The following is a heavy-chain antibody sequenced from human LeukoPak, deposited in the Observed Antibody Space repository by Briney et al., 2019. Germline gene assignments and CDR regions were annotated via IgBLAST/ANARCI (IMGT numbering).Heavy chain of an antibody. CDR2: ISGTGDTT. Sequence: GGSLRLSCAASGFAFNTYAMAWVRQAPGKGLEWVSDISGTGDTTYYADSVKGRFTISRDNSKNTLFLQMNSLRAEDTAIYYCAKGPPDSSTWYKRSEGWGQGTLVTVSS. V-gene: IGHV3-23*01. CDR3: AKGPPDSSTWYKRSEG. CDR1: GFAFNTYA. D-gene: IGHD6-13*01. J-gene: IGHJ4*02.